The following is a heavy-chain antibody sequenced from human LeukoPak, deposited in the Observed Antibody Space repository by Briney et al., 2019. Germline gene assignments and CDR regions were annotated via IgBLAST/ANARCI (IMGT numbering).Heavy chain of an antibody. CDR3: AKGLAPARLQPGDY. CDR1: GFTFSSYA. D-gene: IGHD2-2*01. J-gene: IGHJ4*02. Sequence: PGRSLRLSCAASGFTFSSYAMHWVRQAPDKGLEWVALIWYDGSNKNYADSVKGRFTISRDNSKNTLYLEMNSLRAEDTAVYYCAKGLAPARLQPGDYWGQGTLVTVSS. V-gene: IGHV3-33*06. CDR2: IWYDGSNK.